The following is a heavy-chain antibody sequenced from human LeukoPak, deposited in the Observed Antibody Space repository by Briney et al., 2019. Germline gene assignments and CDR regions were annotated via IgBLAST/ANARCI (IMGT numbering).Heavy chain of an antibody. J-gene: IGHJ4*02. D-gene: IGHD3-22*01. CDR1: GFTFSSYA. CDR2: ISGSGGST. V-gene: IGHV3-23*01. CDR3: AKDLNYYDSSGYSVLVDY. Sequence: PGGSLRLSCAASGFTFSSYAMSWVRQAPGKGLEWVSAISGSGGSTYYADSVKGRFTTSRDNSKNTLYLQMNSLRAEDTAVYYCAKDLNYYDSSGYSVLVDYWGQGTLVTVSS.